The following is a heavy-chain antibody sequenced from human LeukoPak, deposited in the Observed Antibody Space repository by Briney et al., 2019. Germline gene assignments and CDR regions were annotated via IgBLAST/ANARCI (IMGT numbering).Heavy chain of an antibody. CDR2: IYTSGST. CDR1: GGSISSYY. D-gene: IGHD2-15*01. V-gene: IGHV4-4*07. CDR3: ARELGYCSGGSCYPKYYFDY. J-gene: IGHJ4*02. Sequence: PSETLSLTCTVSGGSISSYYWSWIWQPAGKGLEWIGRIYTSGSTNYNPSLKSRVTMSVDTSKNQFSLKLSSVTAADTAVYYCARELGYCSGGSCYPKYYFDYWGQGTLVTVSS.